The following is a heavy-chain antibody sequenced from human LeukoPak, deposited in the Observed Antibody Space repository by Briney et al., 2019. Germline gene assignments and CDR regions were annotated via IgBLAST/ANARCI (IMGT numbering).Heavy chain of an antibody. CDR2: IIPILGIA. CDR3: ARDYIMVTASSYNWFDP. D-gene: IGHD2-21*02. J-gene: IGHJ5*02. V-gene: IGHV1-69*04. Sequence: SVKVSCKASGGTFSSYAISWVRQAPGQGLEWMGRIIPILGIANYAQKFQGRVTITADKSTSTAYVELSSLRSEDTAVYYCARDYIMVTASSYNWFDPWGQGTLVTVSS. CDR1: GGTFSSYA.